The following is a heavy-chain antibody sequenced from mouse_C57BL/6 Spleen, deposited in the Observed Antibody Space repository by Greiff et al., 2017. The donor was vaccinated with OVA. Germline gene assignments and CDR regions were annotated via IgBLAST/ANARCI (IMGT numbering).Heavy chain of an antibody. V-gene: IGHV1-22*01. CDR3: ARITTVWYFDV. CDR1: GYTFTDYN. D-gene: IGHD1-1*01. J-gene: IGHJ1*03. CDR2: INPNNGGT. Sequence: VQLQQSGPELVKPGASVKMSCKASGYTFTDYNMHWVKQSHGKSLEWIGYINPNNGGTSYNQKFKGKATLTVNKSSSTAYMEIRSLTSEDSAVYDSARITTVWYFDVWGTGTTVTVSS.